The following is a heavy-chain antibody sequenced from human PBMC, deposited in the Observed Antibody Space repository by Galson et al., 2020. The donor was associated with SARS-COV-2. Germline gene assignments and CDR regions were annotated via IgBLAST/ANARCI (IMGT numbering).Heavy chain of an antibody. V-gene: IGHV3-9*01. CDR2: ISWNSCSI. CDR3: AKGPNSYSSNWYGIDY. CDR1: GFTFDDYS. J-gene: IGHJ4*02. Sequence: GGSLRLSCAASGFTFDDYSMHWVRQGPGKGPEWVSGISWNSCSIGYAGSVKGRFTISRDNTKNSLYLQMNSLRPEDTAFYYCAKGPNSYSSNWYGIDYGGQGTLVTVSA. D-gene: IGHD6-13*01.